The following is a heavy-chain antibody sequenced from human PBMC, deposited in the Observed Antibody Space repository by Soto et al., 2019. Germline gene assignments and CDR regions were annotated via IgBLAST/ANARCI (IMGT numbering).Heavy chain of an antibody. Sequence: GGSLRLSCAASGFTFSSYSMNWVRQAPGKGLEWVSSISSSSSYIYYADSVKGRFTISRDNAKNSLYLQMNSLRAEDTAVYYCARGPGSGSYPVDAFDIWGQGTMVTVSS. CDR3: ARGPGSGSYPVDAFDI. V-gene: IGHV3-21*01. D-gene: IGHD3-10*01. CDR2: ISSSSSYI. J-gene: IGHJ3*02. CDR1: GFTFSSYS.